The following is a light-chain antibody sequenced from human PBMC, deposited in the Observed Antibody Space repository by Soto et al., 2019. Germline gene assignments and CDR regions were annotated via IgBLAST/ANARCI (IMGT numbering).Light chain of an antibody. J-gene: IGKJ2*01. CDR2: DAS. CDR3: QQYGSYPYT. V-gene: IGKV1-5*01. CDR1: QSLNNW. Sequence: DIQMTQSPSSLSASAGDRVTITCRASQSLNNWLAWYQQKPGKAPNLLIHDASTLESAVPSRFSGSGSGTEFTLTSSSLQPDDSAIYYCQQYGSYPYTFGQGTKLEIK.